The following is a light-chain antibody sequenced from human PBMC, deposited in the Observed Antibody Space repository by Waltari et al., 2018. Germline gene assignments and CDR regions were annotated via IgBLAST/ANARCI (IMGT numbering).Light chain of an antibody. V-gene: IGKV3-20*01. CDR2: GTS. CDR3: QWYDPSSLT. J-gene: IGKJ3*01. Sequence: EIVLTQSPDTLSLSPGERATLSCRASQSVTSNYLDWYQQKPGQAPRLLIYGTSRRATGIPDRFSGSGSGTDFTLTISRLEPEDFAVYYCQWYDPSSLTFGPGTKVDIK. CDR1: QSVTSNY.